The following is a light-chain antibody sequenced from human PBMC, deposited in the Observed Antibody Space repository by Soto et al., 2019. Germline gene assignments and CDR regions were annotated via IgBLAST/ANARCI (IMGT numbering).Light chain of an antibody. Sequence: QSVLTQPPSVSGAPGQRVTISCTGSSSNIGAGYDVHWYQQLPGTAPKLLIYGNSNRPSGVPDRLSGSKSGTSASLVITGLQAEDEADYYCQSSDSSLSGSVFGGGTPLTVL. CDR1: SSNIGAGYD. V-gene: IGLV1-40*01. J-gene: IGLJ3*02. CDR3: QSSDSSLSGSV. CDR2: GNS.